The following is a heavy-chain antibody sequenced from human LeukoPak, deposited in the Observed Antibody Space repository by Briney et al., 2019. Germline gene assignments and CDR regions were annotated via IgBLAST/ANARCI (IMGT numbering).Heavy chain of an antibody. V-gene: IGHV3-23*01. Sequence: PGGSLRLSCAASGFTFSGYAMSWVRQAPGKGLEWVSAISGSGGSTYYADSVKGRFTISRDNSKSTLYLQMNSLRAEDTAVYYCAKRVTTVVLYYFDYWGQGTLVTVSS. D-gene: IGHD4-23*01. CDR3: AKRVTTVVLYYFDY. CDR2: ISGSGGST. CDR1: GFTFSGYA. J-gene: IGHJ4*02.